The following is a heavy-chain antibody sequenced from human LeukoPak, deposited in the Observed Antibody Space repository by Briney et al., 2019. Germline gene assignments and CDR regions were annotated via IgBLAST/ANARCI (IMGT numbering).Heavy chain of an antibody. J-gene: IGHJ5*02. CDR1: GYTFTSYG. D-gene: IGHD2-15*01. CDR2: ISAYNGNT. V-gene: IGHV1-18*01. Sequence: ASVKVSCKASGYTFTSYGISWVRQAPGQGLEWMGWISAYNGNTNYAQKLQGRVTMTTDTSTNTAYMELRSLRSDDTAVYYCARDPVYCSGGSCYGGYNWFDPWGQGTLVTVSS. CDR3: ARDPVYCSGGSCYGGYNWFDP.